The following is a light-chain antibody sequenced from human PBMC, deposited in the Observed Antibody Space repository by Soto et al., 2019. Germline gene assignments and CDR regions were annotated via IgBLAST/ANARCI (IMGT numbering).Light chain of an antibody. CDR3: SSYRNGSRV. V-gene: IGLV2-14*01. J-gene: IGLJ2*01. CDR1: NNDVGAYTY. CDR2: EVS. Sequence: QSVLTQPASVSGSPGQSITISCTGTNNDVGAYTYVSWYQQHPGKAPRLIIYEVSERPSGVSNRFSGSKSGNTASLVISGLQAEDEADYYCSSYRNGSRVFGGGPKLTVL.